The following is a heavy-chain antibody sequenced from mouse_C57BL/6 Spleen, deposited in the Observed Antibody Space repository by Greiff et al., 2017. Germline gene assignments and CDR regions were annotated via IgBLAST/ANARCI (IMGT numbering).Heavy chain of an antibody. CDR2: IDPETGGT. CDR1: GYTFTDYE. V-gene: IGHV1-15*01. Sequence: LVESGAELVRPGASVTLSCKASGYTFTDYEMHWVKQTPVHGLEWIGAIDPETGGTAYNQKFKGKAILTADKSSSTAYMELRSLTSEDSAVYYCTRHYGSSCFDYWGQGTTLTVSS. CDR3: TRHYGSSCFDY. J-gene: IGHJ2*01. D-gene: IGHD1-1*01.